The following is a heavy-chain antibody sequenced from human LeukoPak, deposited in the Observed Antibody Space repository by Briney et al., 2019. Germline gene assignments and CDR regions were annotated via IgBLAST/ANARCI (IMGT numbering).Heavy chain of an antibody. CDR3: AASLRYFDY. CDR2: INHSGST. Sequence: SETLSLTCAVYGGPYSGYYWSWIRQPPGKGLEWIGEINHSGSTNYNPSLKSRVTISVDTSKNQFSLKLSSVTAADTAVYYCAASLRYFDYWGQGTLVTVSS. D-gene: IGHD3-9*01. V-gene: IGHV4-34*01. J-gene: IGHJ4*02. CDR1: GGPYSGYY.